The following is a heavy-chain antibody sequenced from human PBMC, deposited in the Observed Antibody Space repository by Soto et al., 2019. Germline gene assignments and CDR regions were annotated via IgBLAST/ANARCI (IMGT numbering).Heavy chain of an antibody. J-gene: IGHJ6*02. CDR1: GFTFNSYG. V-gene: IGHV3-33*01. CDR3: VRKKDVWFDV. D-gene: IGHD3-3*01. CDR2: IWYDGSNK. Sequence: QVQLVASGGGVVQPGRSLRLSCAASGFTFNSYGMDWVRQAPGKGLVWVAVIWYDGSNKYYGDSVKGRFTISRDNSKNTVDLQMNSLRAEDTGEYYGVRKKDVWFDVWGQGTTVTVTS.